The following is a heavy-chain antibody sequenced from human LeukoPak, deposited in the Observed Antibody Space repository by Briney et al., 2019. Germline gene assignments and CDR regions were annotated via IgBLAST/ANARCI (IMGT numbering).Heavy chain of an antibody. D-gene: IGHD3-16*01. J-gene: IGHJ4*02. V-gene: IGHV5-51*01. CDR1: GYSFSSYW. CDR2: IYPGDSDT. Sequence: GESLKASCKGSGYSFSSYWIGWVRQMPGKGLEWMGIIYPGDSDTRYSPSFQGQVTISADKSISTAYLQWSSLKASDTAMYYCARSLRLGDPGYIDYWEQGTVVTVSS. CDR3: ARSLRLGDPGYIDY.